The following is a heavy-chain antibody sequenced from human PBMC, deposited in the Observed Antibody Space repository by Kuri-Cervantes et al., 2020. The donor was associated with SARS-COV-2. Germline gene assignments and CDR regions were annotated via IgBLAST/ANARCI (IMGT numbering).Heavy chain of an antibody. Sequence: GGSLRLSCAASGFTFSSYAMHWVRQAPGKGLEWIGRFKSKAAGGTIVYAAPVQGRFTISRDDSRNTLYLQMNSLKTEDTGVYYCGTGSTSGWYRRDFDFWGLGTLVTVSS. J-gene: IGHJ4*02. V-gene: IGHV3-15*01. CDR3: GTGSTSGWYRRDFDF. D-gene: IGHD6-19*01. CDR2: FKSKAAGGTI. CDR1: GFTFSSYA.